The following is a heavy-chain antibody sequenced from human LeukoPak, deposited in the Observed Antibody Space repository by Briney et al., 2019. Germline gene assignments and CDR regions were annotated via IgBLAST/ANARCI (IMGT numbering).Heavy chain of an antibody. Sequence: GGSLRLSCAASGFTFSSYAMSWVRQALGKGLEWVSAISGSGGSTYYADSVKGRFTISRDNSKNTLYLQMNSLRAEDTAVYYCAKDRDWRGSSWYGNWFDPWGQGTLVTVSS. J-gene: IGHJ5*02. CDR2: ISGSGGST. CDR1: GFTFSSYA. D-gene: IGHD6-13*01. CDR3: AKDRDWRGSSWYGNWFDP. V-gene: IGHV3-23*01.